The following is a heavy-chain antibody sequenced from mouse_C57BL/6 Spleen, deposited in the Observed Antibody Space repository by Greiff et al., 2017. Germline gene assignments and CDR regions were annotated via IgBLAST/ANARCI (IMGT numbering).Heavy chain of an antibody. CDR3: ARHDTSHTFFAY. CDR2: FYPGSGSF. J-gene: IGHJ3*01. D-gene: IGHD5-1*01. V-gene: IGHV1-62-2*01. Sequence: QVQLTASGAELVKPGASVKLFCKASGYTLPEYTIHRVKQRSGQGLEWNWWFYPGSGSFKFNEKFKDKGTLTADKSSSTVYMVLSIIPSEDAAVYFCARHDTSHTFFAYWGQGTLVTVSA. CDR1: GYTLPEYT.